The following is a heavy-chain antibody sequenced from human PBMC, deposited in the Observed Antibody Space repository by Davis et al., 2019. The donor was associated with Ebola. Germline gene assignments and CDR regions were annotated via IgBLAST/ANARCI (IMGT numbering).Heavy chain of an antibody. CDR2: IYHTGGI. CDR3: ACYDTKGYYYMTDY. V-gene: IGHV4-4*02. CDR1: GVSIRSNNW. J-gene: IGHJ4*02. Sequence: PSETLSLTCAVSGVSIRSNNWWSWVRQTPGKGLEWIGEIYHTGGINYNPSLKSRVTISLDTSNNQFSLELTSVTAADTAVYYCACYDTKGYYYMTDYWGQGLLVAVSS. D-gene: IGHD3-22*01.